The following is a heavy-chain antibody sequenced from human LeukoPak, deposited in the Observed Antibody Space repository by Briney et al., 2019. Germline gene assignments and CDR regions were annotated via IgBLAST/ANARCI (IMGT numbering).Heavy chain of an antibody. Sequence: ASVKVSCKVSGYTLTELSMHWVRQAPGKGLEWMGGFDPEDGETIYAQKFQGRVTMTEDTSTDTAYMELSSLRSEDTAVYYCATAPPRYTAARHFDYWGQGTLVTVSS. V-gene: IGHV1-24*01. J-gene: IGHJ4*02. CDR1: GYTLTELS. CDR2: FDPEDGET. D-gene: IGHD6-6*01. CDR3: ATAPPRYTAARHFDY.